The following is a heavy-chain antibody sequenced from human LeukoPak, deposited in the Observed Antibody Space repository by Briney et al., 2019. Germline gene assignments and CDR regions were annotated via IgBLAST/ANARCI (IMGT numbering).Heavy chain of an antibody. V-gene: IGHV3-23*01. Sequence: PGGSLRLSCAASGFTFSSYAMSWVRQAPGKGLEWVSAITRSADYMYYADSVRGRFTISRDNAKNTMYLQMNSLRAEDTAVYYCARDPGEKDSWGQGTLVTVSS. CDR1: GFTFSSYA. J-gene: IGHJ4*02. CDR2: ITRSADYM. CDR3: ARDPGEKDS.